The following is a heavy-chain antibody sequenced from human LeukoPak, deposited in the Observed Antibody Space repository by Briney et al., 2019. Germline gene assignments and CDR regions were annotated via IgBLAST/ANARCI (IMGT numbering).Heavy chain of an antibody. J-gene: IGHJ3*02. CDR3: ARGRGYSYGNAFDI. CDR1: GGSISSGGYS. V-gene: IGHV4-30-2*01. CDR2: IYHSGST. D-gene: IGHD5-18*01. Sequence: PSQTLSLTCAVSGGSISSGGYSWSWIRQPPGKGLEWIGYIYHSGSTYYNPSLKSRVTISVDRSKNQFSLKLSSVTAADTAVYYCARGRGYSYGNAFDIWGQGTMVTVSS.